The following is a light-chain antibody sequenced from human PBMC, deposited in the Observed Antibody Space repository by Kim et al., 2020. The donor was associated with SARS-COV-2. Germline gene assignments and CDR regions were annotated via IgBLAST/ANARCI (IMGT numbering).Light chain of an antibody. CDR2: CAS. J-gene: IGKJ1*01. Sequence: SPAKRAPLPCWASQTFGGGSLAWYQPTPGQAPRLLIYCASSRATDIPVRFSGSASGTDFPLTISRLGPEDFAVYYCQQYGTSPWTFGQGTQVDI. CDR1: QTFGGGS. V-gene: IGKV3-20*01. CDR3: QQYGTSPWT.